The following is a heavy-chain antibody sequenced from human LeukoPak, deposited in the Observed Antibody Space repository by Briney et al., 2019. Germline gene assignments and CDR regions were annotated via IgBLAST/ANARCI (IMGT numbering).Heavy chain of an antibody. V-gene: IGHV4-38-2*02. D-gene: IGHD3-10*01. CDR3: ARRGSLDWFDP. CDR2: IYHSGST. CDR1: GYSISSGYY. Sequence: SETLSLTCTVSGYSISSGYYWGWIRQPPGKGLEWIGSIYHSGSTYYNPSLKSRVTISVDTSKNQFSLKLSSVTAADTAVYYCARRGSLDWFDPWGQGTLVTVSS. J-gene: IGHJ5*02.